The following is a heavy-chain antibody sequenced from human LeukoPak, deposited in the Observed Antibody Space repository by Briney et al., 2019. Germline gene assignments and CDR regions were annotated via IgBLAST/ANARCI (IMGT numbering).Heavy chain of an antibody. Sequence: PSQTLSLTCTVSGGSISSGSYFWSWIRQPAGKGLEWIGRIYTSGSTNYNPALKSRVTISVDAPKNQFSLKLSSVTAADTAVYYCARDHAAGQTWGQGTLVTVSS. J-gene: IGHJ5*02. CDR2: IYTSGST. D-gene: IGHD6-25*01. CDR1: GGSISSGSYF. CDR3: ARDHAAGQT. V-gene: IGHV4-61*02.